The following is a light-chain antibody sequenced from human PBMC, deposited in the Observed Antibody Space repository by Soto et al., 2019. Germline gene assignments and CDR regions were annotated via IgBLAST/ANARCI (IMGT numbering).Light chain of an antibody. CDR3: QQRSNWPPH. Sequence: EIVLTQSPATLSLSPGERATLSCRASQSVSIYLAWYQQKTGQAPRLLIYDASNRAPGIPARFSGSGSGTDFTLTISSLEPEDFAVYYCQQRSNWPPHFGGGTKVEIK. V-gene: IGKV3-11*01. CDR1: QSVSIY. CDR2: DAS. J-gene: IGKJ4*01.